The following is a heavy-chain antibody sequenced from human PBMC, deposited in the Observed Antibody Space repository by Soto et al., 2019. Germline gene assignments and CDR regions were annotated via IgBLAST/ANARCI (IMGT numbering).Heavy chain of an antibody. D-gene: IGHD1-20*01. CDR3: VGYNWASNSDY. Sequence: GGSLRLSCVASGFTFSSYYMYWVRQAPGKGLVWVSRIKTDGSSTANADSVKGRFTISRDNVKNTLYLQMNSLRVEDTAVYYCVGYNWASNSDYWGQGTLVTVSS. CDR1: GFTFSSYY. J-gene: IGHJ4*02. CDR2: IKTDGSST. V-gene: IGHV3-74*01.